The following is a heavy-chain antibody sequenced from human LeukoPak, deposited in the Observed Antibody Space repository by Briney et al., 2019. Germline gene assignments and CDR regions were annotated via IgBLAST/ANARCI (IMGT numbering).Heavy chain of an antibody. CDR3: ARAGYYGSGSYFSDY. J-gene: IGHJ4*02. Sequence: GASVKVSCKASGGTFISYAISWVRQAPGQGLEWMGGIIPIFGTANYAQKFQGRVTITADESTSTAYMELSSLRSEDTAVYYCARAGYYGSGSYFSDYWGQGTLVTVSS. V-gene: IGHV1-69*01. CDR2: IIPIFGTA. D-gene: IGHD3-10*01. CDR1: GGTFISYA.